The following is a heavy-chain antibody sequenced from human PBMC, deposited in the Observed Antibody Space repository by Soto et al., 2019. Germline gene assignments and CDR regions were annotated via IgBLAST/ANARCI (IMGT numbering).Heavy chain of an antibody. V-gene: IGHV3-30*18. D-gene: IGHD3-22*01. J-gene: IGHJ6*02. CDR2: ISYDGSDK. Sequence: QVQLVESGGGVVQPGRSLRLSCAASGFTFSNYGMHWVRQAPGKGLEWVAVISYDGSDKYSADSVKGRFTISRDNSENTLYLQMNSLRAEATAVYYWAKEIVLADYYYYGMDVWGQGTTVTVSS. CDR3: AKEIVLADYYYYGMDV. CDR1: GFTFSNYG.